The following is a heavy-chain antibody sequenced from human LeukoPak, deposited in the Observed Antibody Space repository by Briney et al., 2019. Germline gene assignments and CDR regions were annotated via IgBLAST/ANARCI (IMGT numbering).Heavy chain of an antibody. Sequence: SRTLSLTCAISGDSVSSNNAAWNWIRQSPSRGLEWLGRTYYRSKWYNDYASSVKSRITINPHTSKNQFSLQLNSVTPEDTAVYYCARVRDYDGYYFDYWGQGTLVTVSS. CDR1: GDSVSSNNAA. J-gene: IGHJ4*02. CDR3: ARVRDYDGYYFDY. V-gene: IGHV6-1*01. D-gene: IGHD4-17*01. CDR2: TYYRSKWYN.